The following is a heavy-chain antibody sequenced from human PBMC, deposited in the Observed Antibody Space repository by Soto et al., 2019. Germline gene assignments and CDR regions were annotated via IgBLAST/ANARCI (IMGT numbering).Heavy chain of an antibody. V-gene: IGHV3-7*03. J-gene: IGHJ4*02. CDR1: GITTSVYW. CDR2: IKSDGSVN. CDR3: GAGDNADY. D-gene: IGHD3-10*01. Sequence: EVQVVESGGALARPGESLRLSCVASGITTSVYWMAWVRQAPGRGLEWVASIKSDGSVNYYMDSLKGRFTISRDSAINSLDLQLSRLRGEDTAVYFCGAGDNADYWGQGTLVTVSP.